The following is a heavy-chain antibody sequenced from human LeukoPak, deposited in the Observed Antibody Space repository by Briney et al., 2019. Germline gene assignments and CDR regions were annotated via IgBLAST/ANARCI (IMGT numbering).Heavy chain of an antibody. CDR2: FDPDDGET. V-gene: IGHV1-24*01. D-gene: IGHD2-2*01. CDR3: ATGPIYSSSRSDDY. Sequence: GASVKVSCKVSGYSLTDLSMHWVRQAPGKGLEWMGGFDPDDGETPIFAQKFQGRVTMTEDTSTDTAYMELSSPRSEDTAVYYCATGPIYSSSRSDDYWGQGPLVTVSS. J-gene: IGHJ4*02. CDR1: GYSLTDLS.